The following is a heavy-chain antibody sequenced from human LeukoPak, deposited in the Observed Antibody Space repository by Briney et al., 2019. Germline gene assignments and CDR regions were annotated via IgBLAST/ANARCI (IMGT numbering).Heavy chain of an antibody. CDR1: GYIFTSYY. D-gene: IGHD6-6*01. Sequence: ASVKVSCKASGYIFTSYYMHWVRQAPGQGLEWMGIINPSGGSTSYAQKFQGRVTMTRDTSTSTVYMELSSLRSDDTAVYYCARDYSSSSFVWLGRYYYYGMDVWGQGTTVTVSS. CDR2: INPSGGST. CDR3: ARDYSSSSFVWLGRYYYYGMDV. J-gene: IGHJ6*02. V-gene: IGHV1-46*01.